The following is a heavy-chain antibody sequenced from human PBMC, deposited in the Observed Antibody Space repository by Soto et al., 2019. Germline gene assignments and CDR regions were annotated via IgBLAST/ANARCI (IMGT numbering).Heavy chain of an antibody. J-gene: IGHJ4*02. CDR2: IKQDGSEK. Sequence: EVQLVESGGGLVQPGESLRLSCAASGFTFSNSWMNWVRQAPGKGLEWVGNIKQDGSEKYYVDSVKGRFTISRDNDRNSVFLQVNSLRAEDTAVYYCGGGPYDSAYWGQGTLVTVSS. CDR1: GFTFSNSW. V-gene: IGHV3-7*02. D-gene: IGHD3-10*01. CDR3: GGGPYDSAY.